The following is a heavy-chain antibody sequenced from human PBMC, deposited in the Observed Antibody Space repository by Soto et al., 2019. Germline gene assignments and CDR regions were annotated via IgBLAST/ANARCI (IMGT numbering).Heavy chain of an antibody. J-gene: IGHJ4*02. Sequence: PGESLKISCKGSGYSFTSYWISWVRQMPGKGLEWMGRIDPSDSYTNYSPSFQGHVTISADKSTSTAHLQWSSLKASDTAMYYRARVHYYDSSGYFDYWGQGTLVTVSS. CDR2: IDPSDSYT. CDR3: ARVHYYDSSGYFDY. V-gene: IGHV5-10-1*01. CDR1: GYSFTSYW. D-gene: IGHD3-22*01.